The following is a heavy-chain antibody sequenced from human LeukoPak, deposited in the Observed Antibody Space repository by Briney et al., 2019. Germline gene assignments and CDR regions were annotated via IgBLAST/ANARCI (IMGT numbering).Heavy chain of an antibody. CDR3: ASRLDIAGSIEETGVYGMDV. D-gene: IGHD1-20*01. CDR1: GFTFSGYP. Sequence: GGSLRLSCTASGFTFSGYPMHWVRPAPGKGLEYVSGITSNGDKTNYANSVRGRFNVSRDNSKNTLYLRMDSLRPEDMAVYYCASRLDIAGSIEETGVYGMDVWGQGTTVTVSS. J-gene: IGHJ6*02. V-gene: IGHV3-64*01. CDR2: ITSNGDKT.